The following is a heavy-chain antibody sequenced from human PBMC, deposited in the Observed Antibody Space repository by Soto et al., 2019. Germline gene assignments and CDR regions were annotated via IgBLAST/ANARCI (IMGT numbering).Heavy chain of an antibody. Sequence: GGSLRLSCAASGFTFSSYGMHWVRQAPGKGLEWVAVIWYDGSNKYYADSVKGRFTISRDNSKNTLYLQMNSLRAEDTAVYYCAKFGITGTLYYYYGMAVWGQGTTVTVSS. CDR2: IWYDGSNK. V-gene: IGHV3-33*06. CDR1: GFTFSSYG. D-gene: IGHD1-7*01. J-gene: IGHJ6*02. CDR3: AKFGITGTLYYYYGMAV.